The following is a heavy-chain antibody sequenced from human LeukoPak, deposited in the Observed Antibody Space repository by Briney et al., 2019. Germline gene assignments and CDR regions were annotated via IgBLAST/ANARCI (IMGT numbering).Heavy chain of an antibody. D-gene: IGHD6-19*01. Sequence: SETLSLTCTVSGGSISGYYWSWIRQPAGKGLEWIGRISTSETTNYNPSLKSRVTLSVDTSRSQFSLQLTSVTAADTAVYYCAREQTSGWYRPFDCWGQGALVTVSS. CDR3: AREQTSGWYRPFDC. V-gene: IGHV4-4*07. J-gene: IGHJ4*02. CDR2: ISTSETT. CDR1: GGSISGYY.